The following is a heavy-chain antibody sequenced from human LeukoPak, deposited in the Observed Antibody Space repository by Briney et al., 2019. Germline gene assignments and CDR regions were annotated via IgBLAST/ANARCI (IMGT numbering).Heavy chain of an antibody. CDR1: GYTFSSYA. D-gene: IGHD6-13*01. CDR2: ISGSGGST. J-gene: IGHJ4*02. Sequence: GGSLRLSCAASGYTFSSYAMSWVRQAPGKGLEWVSAISGSGGSTYYADSVKGRFTISRDNSKNTLYLQMNSLRAEDMALYYCAKDNTDGSTAWGYFDYWGQGTLVTVSS. CDR3: AKDNTDGSTAWGYFDY. V-gene: IGHV3-23*01.